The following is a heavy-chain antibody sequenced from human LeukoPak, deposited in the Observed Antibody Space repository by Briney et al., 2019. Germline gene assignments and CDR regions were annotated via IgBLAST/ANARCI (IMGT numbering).Heavy chain of an antibody. CDR1: GGSISSYY. CDR2: IYYSGST. J-gene: IGHJ3*02. CDR3: ARSASGFYESSGYYYADDAFDI. V-gene: IGHV4-59*01. Sequence: SETLSLTCTVSGGSISSYYWSWIRQPPGKGLEWIGYIYYSGSTNYNPSLKSRVTISVDTSKNQFSLKLSSVTAADTAVYYCARSASGFYESSGYYYADDAFDIWGQGTMVTVSS. D-gene: IGHD3-22*01.